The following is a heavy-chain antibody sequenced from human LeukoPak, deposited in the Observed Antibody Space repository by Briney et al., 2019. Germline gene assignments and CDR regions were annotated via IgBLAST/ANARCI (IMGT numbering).Heavy chain of an antibody. Sequence: SVKVSCKASGGTFSSYAINWVRQAPGQGLEWMGRFIPLLTLANYAQKFQGRVTITADESTSTAYMELSSLRSEDTAVYYCARDVGIAARLDAFDIWGQGTMVTVSS. D-gene: IGHD6-6*01. V-gene: IGHV1-69*04. CDR1: GGTFSSYA. J-gene: IGHJ3*02. CDR2: FIPLLTLA. CDR3: ARDVGIAARLDAFDI.